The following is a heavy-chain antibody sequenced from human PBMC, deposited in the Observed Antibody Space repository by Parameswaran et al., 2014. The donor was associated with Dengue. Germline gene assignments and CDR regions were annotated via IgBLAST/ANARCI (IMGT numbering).Heavy chain of an antibody. CDR3: ARSTHWGSALTYYMDV. Sequence: WIRQPPGRAWSGLGTSITVRAPTTTRPSKSRVTISVDTSKNQFSLKLSSVTAADTAVYYCARSTHWGSALTYYMDVWGKGATVTVSS. D-gene: IGHD7-27*01. V-gene: IGHV4-30-4*01. J-gene: IGHJ6*03. CDR2: SITVRAP.